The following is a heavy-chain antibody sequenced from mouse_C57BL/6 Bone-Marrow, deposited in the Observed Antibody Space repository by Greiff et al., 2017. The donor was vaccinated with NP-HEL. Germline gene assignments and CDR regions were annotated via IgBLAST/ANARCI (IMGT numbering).Heavy chain of an antibody. CDR1: GYAFTNYL. Sequence: QVQLQQSGAELVRPGTSVKVSCKASGYAFTNYLIEWVKQRPGQGLEWIGVINPGSGGTNYNEKFKGKATLTVDKSSSTAYMQLSSLTSDDSAVYVCARGLITTVVARGFAYWGQGTLVTVSA. D-gene: IGHD1-1*01. CDR2: INPGSGGT. J-gene: IGHJ3*01. CDR3: ARGLITTVVARGFAY. V-gene: IGHV1-54*01.